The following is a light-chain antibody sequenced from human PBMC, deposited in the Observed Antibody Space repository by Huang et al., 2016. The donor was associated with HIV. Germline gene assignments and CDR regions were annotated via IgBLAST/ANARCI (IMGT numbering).Light chain of an antibody. J-gene: IGKJ1*01. V-gene: IGKV1-27*01. CDR3: QRYDSVPRT. CDR2: AAS. CDR1: QDIKNY. Sequence: DIQMTQYPSSLSASVGDRVTITCRASQDIKNYLDWYQQKAGQVPKLLIYAASSLQSGVPSRVSGRGSGTDFTLSIISLQPEDVAIYYCQRYDSVPRTFGQGTKVDIK.